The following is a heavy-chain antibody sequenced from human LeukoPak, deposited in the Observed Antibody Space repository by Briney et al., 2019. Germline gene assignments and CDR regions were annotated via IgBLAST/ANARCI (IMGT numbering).Heavy chain of an antibody. CDR2: ISAYNGNT. D-gene: IGHD5-24*01. CDR1: GYAFTSYG. V-gene: IGHV1-18*01. CDR3: ARDVPGESRDGYIIFDY. J-gene: IGHJ4*02. Sequence: ASMKVSCKASGYAFTSYGISWVRQAPGQGLEWMGWISAYNGNTNYAQKLQGRVTMTTDTSTSTAYMELRSLRSDDTAVYYCARDVPGESRDGYIIFDYWGQGTLVTVSS.